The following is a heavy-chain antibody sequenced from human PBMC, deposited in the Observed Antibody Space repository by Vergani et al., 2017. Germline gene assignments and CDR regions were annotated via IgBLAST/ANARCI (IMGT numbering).Heavy chain of an antibody. Sequence: VQLVESGGGLVKPGGSLRLSCAASGFTFSSYSMNWVRQAPGKGLEWVSSISSSSSYIYYADSVKGRFTISRDNAKNSLYLQMKSLRAEDTAVYYCARGVGATEYYFDYWGQGTLVTVSS. CDR3: ARGVGATEYYFDY. CDR2: ISSSSSYI. D-gene: IGHD1-26*01. J-gene: IGHJ4*02. CDR1: GFTFSSYS. V-gene: IGHV3-21*04.